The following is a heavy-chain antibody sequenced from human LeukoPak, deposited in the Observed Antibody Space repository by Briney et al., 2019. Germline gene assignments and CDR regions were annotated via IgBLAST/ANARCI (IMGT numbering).Heavy chain of an antibody. CDR2: FDPADGET. V-gene: IGHV1-69-2*01. CDR3: AIDLKTQTILGDGRFDT. D-gene: IGHD3-16*01. J-gene: IGHJ5*02. CDR1: GYIFTDHY. Sequence: ASVKISCKTSGYIFTDHYVHWLQQAPGGGLQWMGRFDPADGETKVAPRFQGRVTIIADTSFDTAYMELSSLRSEDTAMYFCAIDLKTQTILGDGRFDTWGQGTLITVSS.